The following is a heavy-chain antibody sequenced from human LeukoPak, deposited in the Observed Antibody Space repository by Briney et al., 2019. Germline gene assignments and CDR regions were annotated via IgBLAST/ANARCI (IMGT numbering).Heavy chain of an antibody. D-gene: IGHD3-22*01. Sequence: LPQTLRLTCAVSGGSISSGVFSWSWIRQPPGKGLEWSGYIYHSGSTYYNPSLKSRVTISVDSSKNQFSLKLCSATAADTAVYYCARARPFTMIVVATPTDAFDIWG. V-gene: IGHV4-30-2*01. CDR3: ARARPFTMIVVATPTDAFDI. CDR1: GGSISSGVFS. CDR2: IYHSGST. J-gene: IGHJ3*02.